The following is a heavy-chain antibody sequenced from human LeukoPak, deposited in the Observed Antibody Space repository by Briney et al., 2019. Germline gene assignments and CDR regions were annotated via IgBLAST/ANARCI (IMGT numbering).Heavy chain of an antibody. CDR2: INPNSGGT. J-gene: IGHJ5*02. D-gene: IGHD3-10*01. Sequence: ASVKVSCKASGYTFTGYYMHWVRQAPGQGLEWMGWINPNSGGTNYAQKFQGRVTMTRDTSISTAYMELSRLRSDDTAVYYCARIRFGELYEWFDPWGQGTLVTVSS. CDR1: GYTFTGYY. CDR3: ARIRFGELYEWFDP. V-gene: IGHV1-2*02.